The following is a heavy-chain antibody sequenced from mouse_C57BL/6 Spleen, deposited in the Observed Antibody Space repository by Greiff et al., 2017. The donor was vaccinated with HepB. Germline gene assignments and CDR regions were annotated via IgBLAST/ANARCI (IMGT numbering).Heavy chain of an antibody. CDR3: ANYGRDVDYAMDY. Sequence: VHLVESGAELARPGASVKLSCKASGYTFTSYGISWVKQRTGQGLEWIGEIYPRSGNTYYNEKFKGKATLTADKSSSTAYMELRSLTSEDSAVYFCANYGRDVDYAMDYWGQGTSVTVSS. J-gene: IGHJ4*01. CDR2: IYPRSGNT. V-gene: IGHV1-81*01. CDR1: GYTFTSYG. D-gene: IGHD1-1*01.